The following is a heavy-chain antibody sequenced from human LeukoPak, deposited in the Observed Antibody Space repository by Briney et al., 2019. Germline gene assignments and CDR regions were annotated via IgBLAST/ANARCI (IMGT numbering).Heavy chain of an antibody. Sequence: SETLSLTCTVSGGSISSYYWSWIRQPPGKGLEWIGYIYYIGSTNYNPSLKSRVTISVDTSKNQFSLKLSSVTAADTAVYYCARSYYDFWNGFYYFDYWGQGTLVTVSS. V-gene: IGHV4-59*01. D-gene: IGHD3-3*01. CDR1: GGSISSYY. J-gene: IGHJ4*02. CDR3: ARSYYDFWNGFYYFDY. CDR2: IYYIGST.